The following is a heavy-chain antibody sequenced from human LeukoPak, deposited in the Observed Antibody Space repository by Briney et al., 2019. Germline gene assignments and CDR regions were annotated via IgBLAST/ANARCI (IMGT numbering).Heavy chain of an antibody. D-gene: IGHD6-19*01. V-gene: IGHV3-30-3*01. J-gene: IGHJ4*02. CDR1: GFTFSSYA. Sequence: GGSLRLSCAASGFTFSSYAMHWARQAPGKGLEWVAVISYDGSNKYYADSVKGRFTISRDNSKNTLYLQMNSLRAEDTAVYYCAKARPGIAVAGYFDYWGQGTLVTVSS. CDR3: AKARPGIAVAGYFDY. CDR2: ISYDGSNK.